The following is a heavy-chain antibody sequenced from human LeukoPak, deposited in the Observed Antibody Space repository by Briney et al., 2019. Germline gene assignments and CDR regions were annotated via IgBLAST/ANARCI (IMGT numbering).Heavy chain of an antibody. CDR2: ITSTSDTI. Sequence: PGGSLRLSCVTSGFPFSTYSMNWVRQAPGKGLEWLSYITSTSDTIYYADSVKGRFTISRDNAKNSLYLQMNSLRAEDTAVYYCARDGEMVRGVIISNWFDPWGQGTLDTVSS. J-gene: IGHJ5*02. CDR1: GFPFSTYS. V-gene: IGHV3-48*04. D-gene: IGHD3-10*01. CDR3: ARDGEMVRGVIISNWFDP.